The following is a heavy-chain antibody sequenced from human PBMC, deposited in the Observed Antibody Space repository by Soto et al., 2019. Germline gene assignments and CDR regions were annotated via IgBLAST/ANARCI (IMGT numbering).Heavy chain of an antibody. J-gene: IGHJ3*02. CDR3: ARMGGRVVVVAATQSAFDI. CDR1: GYTFTSYA. Sequence: ASVKVSCKASGYTFTSYAMHWVRQAPGQRLEWMGWINAGNGNTKYSQKFRGRVTITRDTSASTAYMELSSLRSEDTAVYYCARMGGRVVVVAATQSAFDIWGQGTMVTVSS. V-gene: IGHV1-3*01. CDR2: INAGNGNT. D-gene: IGHD2-15*01.